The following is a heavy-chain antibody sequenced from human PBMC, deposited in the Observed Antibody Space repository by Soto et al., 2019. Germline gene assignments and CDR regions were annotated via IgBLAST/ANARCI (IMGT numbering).Heavy chain of an antibody. V-gene: IGHV3-72*01. J-gene: IGHJ4*02. D-gene: IGHD1-26*01. CDR1: GFSIGDHY. CDR3: ARVTYRGSFYPGDY. CDR2: SRNKANSYTT. Sequence: EVQLVESGGDLVQPGGSLRLSCAASGFSIGDHYMDWVRQAPGKGLEWVGRSRNKANSYTTDYAASVKGRFTISRDDSKNSVYLHMNTLKTEDTAVYYCARVTYRGSFYPGDYWGQGTLVTVSS.